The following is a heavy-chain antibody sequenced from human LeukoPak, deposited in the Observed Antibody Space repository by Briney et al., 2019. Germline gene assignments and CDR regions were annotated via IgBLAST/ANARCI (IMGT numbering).Heavy chain of an antibody. D-gene: IGHD1-26*01. Sequence: GGSLRLSCAPSGFTFSSYAMHWVRQAPGKGREYVSAISSNGGSTYYANSVKGRFTISRDNSKNTLYLQMGSLRAEDMAVYYCARGDSGSYFPDYWGQGTLVTVSS. V-gene: IGHV3-64*01. CDR3: ARGDSGSYFPDY. CDR1: GFTFSSYA. J-gene: IGHJ4*02. CDR2: ISSNGGST.